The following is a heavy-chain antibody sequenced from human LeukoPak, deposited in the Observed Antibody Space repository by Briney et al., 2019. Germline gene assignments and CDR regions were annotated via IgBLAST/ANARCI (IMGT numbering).Heavy chain of an antibody. CDR3: AREVDIVATGPGWFDP. CDR2: IIPIFGTA. CDR1: GGTFSSYA. V-gene: IGHV1-69*05. D-gene: IGHD5-12*01. J-gene: IGHJ5*02. Sequence: ASVKVSCKASGGTFSSYAISWVRQAPGQGLEWMGRIIPIFGTANYAQKCQGRVTITTDESTSTAYMELSSLRSEDTAVYYCAREVDIVATGPGWFDPWGQGTLVTVSS.